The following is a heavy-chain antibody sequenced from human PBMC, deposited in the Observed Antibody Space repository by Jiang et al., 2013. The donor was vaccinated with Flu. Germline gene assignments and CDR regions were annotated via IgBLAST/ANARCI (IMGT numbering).Heavy chain of an antibody. CDR2: TYYRSKWYN. V-gene: IGHV6-1*01. D-gene: IGHD3-16*02. CDR3: ARVSSSAKYDYVWGSYLLDAFDI. J-gene: IGHJ3*02. CDR1: GDSVSSNSAA. Sequence: SQTLSLTCAISGDSVSSNSAAWNWIRQSPSRGLEWLGRTYYRSKWYNDYAVSVKSRITINPDTSKNQFSLQLNSVTPEDTAVYYCARVSSSAKYDYVWGSYLLDAFDIWGQGTMVTVSS.